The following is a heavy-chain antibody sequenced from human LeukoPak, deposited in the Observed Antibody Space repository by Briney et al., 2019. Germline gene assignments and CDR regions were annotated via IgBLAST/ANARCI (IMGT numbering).Heavy chain of an antibody. CDR3: AKGVVVVPAKYYFDY. D-gene: IGHD2-15*01. V-gene: IGHV3-23*01. CDR2: ISGSGGST. CDR1: GFTFSSYA. J-gene: IGHJ4*02. Sequence: GGSLRLSCVASGFTFSSYAMSWVRQAPGKGLEWVSAISGSGGSTYYADSVKGRFTISRDNSKNTLYLQMNSLRAEDTAVYYCAKGVVVVPAKYYFDYWGQGTLVTVSS.